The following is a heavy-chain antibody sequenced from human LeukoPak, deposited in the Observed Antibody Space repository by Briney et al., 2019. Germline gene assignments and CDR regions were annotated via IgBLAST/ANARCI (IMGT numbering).Heavy chain of an antibody. CDR3: ARDMFGAIAVAGTDY. V-gene: IGHV3-7*01. CDR2: IKQDGSEK. D-gene: IGHD6-19*01. J-gene: IGHJ4*02. Sequence: GGSLRLSCAASGFTFSSYWMSWVRQAPGKGLEWVANIKQDGSEKYYVDSVKGRFTISRDNAKNSLYLQMNSLRAEDTAVYYCARDMFGAIAVAGTDYWGQGTLVTVSS. CDR1: GFTFSSYW.